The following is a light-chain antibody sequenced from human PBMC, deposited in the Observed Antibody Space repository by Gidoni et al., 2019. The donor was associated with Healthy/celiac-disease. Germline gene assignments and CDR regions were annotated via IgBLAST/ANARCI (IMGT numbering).Light chain of an antibody. Sequence: QSVLTHPPSVSGAPGQRVTIPCTGSSSNIGAGYAVHWYQQLPGTAPKLLIYGNSNRPSGVPDRFSGSKSGTSASLAITGLQAEDEADYYCQSYDSSLSGFYVFGTGTKVTVL. CDR1: SSNIGAGYA. J-gene: IGLJ1*01. CDR3: QSYDSSLSGFYV. V-gene: IGLV1-40*01. CDR2: GNS.